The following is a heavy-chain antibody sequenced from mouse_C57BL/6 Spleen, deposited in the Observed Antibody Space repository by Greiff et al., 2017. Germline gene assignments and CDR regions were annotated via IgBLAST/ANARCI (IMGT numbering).Heavy chain of an antibody. CDR2: IYPSDSET. D-gene: IGHD3-2*02. CDR1: GYTFTSYW. J-gene: IGHJ4*01. V-gene: IGHV1-61*01. Sequence: VQLHQPGAELVRPGSSVKLSCKASGYTFTSYWMDWVKQRPGQGLEWIGNIYPSDSETHYNQKFKDKATLTVDKSSSTAYMQLSSLTSEDSAVYYCARLSAQATAMDYWGQGTSVTVSS. CDR3: ARLSAQATAMDY.